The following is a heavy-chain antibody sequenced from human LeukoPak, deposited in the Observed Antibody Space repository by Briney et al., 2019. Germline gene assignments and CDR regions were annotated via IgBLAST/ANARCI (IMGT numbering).Heavy chain of an antibody. D-gene: IGHD2-15*01. CDR2: ISAYNGNT. CDR3: ARCSGSTLIDY. CDR1: GGTFSSYA. J-gene: IGHJ4*02. V-gene: IGHV1-18*01. Sequence: ASVKVSCKASGGTFSSYAISWVRQAPGQGLEWMGWISAYNGNTNYAQKLQGRVTMTTDTSTSTAYMELRSLRSDDTAVYYCARCSGSTLIDYWGQGTLVTVSS.